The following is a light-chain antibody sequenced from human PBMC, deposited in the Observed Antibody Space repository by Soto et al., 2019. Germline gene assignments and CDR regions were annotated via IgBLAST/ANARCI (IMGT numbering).Light chain of an antibody. CDR1: QSIDNY. CDR2: AAS. Sequence: DIQMTQSPSSLSASVGDRFTITCRTSQSIDNYLNWYQQKPGKAPKLLMFAASTLQSGVPSRFSGSGSETEFTLTISSLQPDDFATYYCQHYNSYSEAFGQGTKVDI. J-gene: IGKJ1*01. V-gene: IGKV1-5*01. CDR3: QHYNSYSEA.